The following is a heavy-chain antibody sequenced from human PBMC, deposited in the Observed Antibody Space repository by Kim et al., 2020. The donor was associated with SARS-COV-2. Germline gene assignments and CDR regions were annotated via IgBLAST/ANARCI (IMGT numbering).Heavy chain of an antibody. J-gene: IGHJ4*02. Sequence: SVKVSCKASGGTFSSYAISWVRQAPGQGLEWMGGIIPIFGTANYAQKFQGRVTITADESTSTAYMELSSLRSEDTAVYYCARGFSEAGGVSNFDYWGQGTLVTVSS. D-gene: IGHD2-8*02. V-gene: IGHV1-69*13. CDR1: GGTFSSYA. CDR2: IIPIFGTA. CDR3: ARGFSEAGGVSNFDY.